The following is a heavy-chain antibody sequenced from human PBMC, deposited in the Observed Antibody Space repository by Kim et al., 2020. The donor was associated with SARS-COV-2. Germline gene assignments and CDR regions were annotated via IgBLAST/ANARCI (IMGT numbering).Heavy chain of an antibody. Sequence: GGSLRLSCAASGFTFSDYYMSWIRQAPGKGLEWVSYISSSSYTNYADSVKGRFTISRDNAKNSLYLQMNSLRAEDTAVYYCARVGLGGDNQPLDAFDIWGQGTMVTVSS. CDR2: ISSSSYT. J-gene: IGHJ3*02. CDR3: ARVGLGGDNQPLDAFDI. CDR1: GFTFSDYY. V-gene: IGHV3-11*06. D-gene: IGHD3-16*01.